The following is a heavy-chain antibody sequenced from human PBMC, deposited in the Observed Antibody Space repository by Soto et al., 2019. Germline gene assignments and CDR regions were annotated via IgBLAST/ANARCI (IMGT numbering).Heavy chain of an antibody. J-gene: IGHJ6*02. D-gene: IGHD1-26*01. Sequence: GGSLRLSCAASGFTFDDYAMHWVRQAPGKGLEWVSGISWNSGSVGYADSVKGRFTISRDNAKNSLYLQMNSLRAEDTALYYCAKDKGALYYYGMDVWGQGTTVTVSS. V-gene: IGHV3-9*01. CDR3: AKDKGALYYYGMDV. CDR2: ISWNSGSV. CDR1: GFTFDDYA.